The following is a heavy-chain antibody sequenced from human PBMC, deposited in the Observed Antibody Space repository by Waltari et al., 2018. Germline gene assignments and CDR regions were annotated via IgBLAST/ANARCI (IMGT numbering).Heavy chain of an antibody. CDR1: GYTFTGYY. J-gene: IGHJ3*02. V-gene: IGHV1-2*06. CDR3: ARDRRVVISSDAFDI. CDR2: INPNSGGT. D-gene: IGHD3-3*01. Sequence: QVQLVQSGAEVRKPGASVKVSCKAAGYTFTGYYMHWVRRAPGQGLEWMGRINPNSGGTNYAQKFQGRVTMTRDTSISTAYMELSRLRSDDTAVYYCARDRRVVISSDAFDIWGQGTMVTVSS.